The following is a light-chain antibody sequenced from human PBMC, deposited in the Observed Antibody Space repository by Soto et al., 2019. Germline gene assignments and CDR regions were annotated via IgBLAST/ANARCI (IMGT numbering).Light chain of an antibody. CDR3: QQRSHWPGT. CDR1: QSLSRY. CDR2: DAS. J-gene: IGKJ3*01. V-gene: IGKV3-11*01. Sequence: EIVLTQSPATLSLSPGEGATLSCRASQSLSRYLAWYQQKPGQPPRLLIYDASNRATGVPARFSGIGSGADFTLIISSLEPEDFAVYYCQQRSHWPGTFGPGTKVDIK.